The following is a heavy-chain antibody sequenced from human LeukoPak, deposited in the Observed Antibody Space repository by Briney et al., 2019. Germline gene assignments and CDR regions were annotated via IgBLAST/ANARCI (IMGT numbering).Heavy chain of an antibody. CDR2: IIPIFGTA. CDR3: ARTRSSSSSWYGQFDY. Sequence: SVKVSCKASGGTFSSYAISWVRQAPGQGLEWMGGIIPIFGTANYAQKFQGRVTITADKSTSTAYMELSSLRSEGTAVYYCARTRSSSSSWYGQFDYWGQGTLVTVSS. V-gene: IGHV1-69*06. J-gene: IGHJ4*02. CDR1: GGTFSSYA. D-gene: IGHD6-13*01.